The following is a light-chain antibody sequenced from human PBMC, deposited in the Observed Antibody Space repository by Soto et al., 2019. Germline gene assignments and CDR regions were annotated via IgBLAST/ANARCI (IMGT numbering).Light chain of an antibody. CDR1: QSVSSN. V-gene: IGKV3-20*01. Sequence: EIVMTQSPATLSVSPGERATLSCRASQSVSSNLAWYQQRPGQAPSLLIYDASRRATGIPERFSGSGSGTDFTLTINRLEPEDFAVYYCQQYGSSPTFGLGTKVDI. CDR2: DAS. J-gene: IGKJ1*01. CDR3: QQYGSSPT.